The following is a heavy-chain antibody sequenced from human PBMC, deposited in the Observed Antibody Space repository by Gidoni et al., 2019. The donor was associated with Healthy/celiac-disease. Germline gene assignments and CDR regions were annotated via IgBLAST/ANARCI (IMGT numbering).Heavy chain of an antibody. J-gene: IGHJ6*03. Sequence: VQLVESGGGVVQPGRSLRLSCAASGFTFSSYGMHWVRQAPGKGLEWVAVISYDGSNKFTISRDNSKNTLYLQMNSLRAEDTAVYYCAKDSKDCTNGVCAYYYYYYMDVWGKGTTVTVSS. CDR2: ISYDGSNK. CDR1: GFTFSSYG. CDR3: AKDSKDCTNGVCAYYYYYYMDV. D-gene: IGHD2-8*01. V-gene: IGHV3-30*18.